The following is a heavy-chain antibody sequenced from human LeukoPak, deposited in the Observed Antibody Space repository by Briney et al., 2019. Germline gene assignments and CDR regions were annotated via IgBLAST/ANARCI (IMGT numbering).Heavy chain of an antibody. CDR2: MNPNSGNT. CDR3: ARSFAGAVLLWFGESYNWFDP. D-gene: IGHD3-10*01. J-gene: IGHJ5*02. Sequence: ASVKVSCKASGYTFTSYDINWVRQATGQGLEWIGWMNPNSGNTGCAQKFQGRVTMTRNTSISTAYMELSSLRSEDTAVYYCARSFAGAVLLWFGESYNWFDPWGQGTLVTVSS. CDR1: GYTFTSYD. V-gene: IGHV1-8*01.